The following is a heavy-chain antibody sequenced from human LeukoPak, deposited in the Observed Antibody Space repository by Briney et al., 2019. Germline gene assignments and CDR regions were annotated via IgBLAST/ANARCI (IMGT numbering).Heavy chain of an antibody. CDR3: ALFEVVVGSTQDF. J-gene: IGHJ4*02. CDR2: INHSGST. Sequence: SETLSLTCAVYGGSFSGYYWSWIRQPPGKGLEWIGEINHSGSTNYNPSLKSRVTVSVDRSKNQFSLKLTSVTAADTAVYYCALFEVVVGSTQDFWGQGTLVTVSS. D-gene: IGHD2-15*01. CDR1: GGSFSGYY. V-gene: IGHV4-34*01.